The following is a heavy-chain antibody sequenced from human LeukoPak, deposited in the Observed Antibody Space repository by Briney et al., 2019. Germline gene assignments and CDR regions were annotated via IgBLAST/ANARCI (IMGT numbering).Heavy chain of an antibody. V-gene: IGHV4-34*01. J-gene: IGHJ4*02. Sequence: PSETLSLTCAVYGGSFSGYYWSWIRQPPGKGLEWVGEINHSGSTNYNPSLKSRVIISVDTSKNQFSLKLSSVTAADTAVYYCARGSLPAAAPGEWYYFDYWGQGTLVTVSS. CDR2: INHSGST. CDR3: ARGSLPAAAPGEWYYFDY. D-gene: IGHD2-2*01. CDR1: GGSFSGYY.